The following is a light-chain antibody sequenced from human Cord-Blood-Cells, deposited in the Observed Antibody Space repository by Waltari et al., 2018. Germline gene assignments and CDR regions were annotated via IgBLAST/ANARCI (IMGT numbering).Light chain of an antibody. CDR1: SSDVGGYNY. CDR3: SSYTSSSTLGV. V-gene: IGLV2-14*01. Sequence: QSALPQPASVSGSPGQSTPISCTGPSSDVGGYNYVSWYQQHPGKAPKLMIYDVSNRPSGVSNRFSGSKAGNTASLTISGLQAEDEADYYCSSYTSSSTLGVFGGGTKLTVL. J-gene: IGLJ2*01. CDR2: DVS.